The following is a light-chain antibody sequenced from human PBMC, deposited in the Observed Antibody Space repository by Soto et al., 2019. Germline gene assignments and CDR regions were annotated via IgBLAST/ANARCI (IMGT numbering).Light chain of an antibody. CDR3: PQYGCSPLT. J-gene: IGKJ4*01. V-gene: IGKV3-20*01. Sequence: EIVLTQSPGTLSLSPGERATLSCRASQSVSSSYLAWYQHKPGQAPRLLIYGASSRATDIPDRFSGSGSGTDFNLTISRLEREVFAVYFCPQYGCSPLTFGGGTKVEIK. CDR2: GAS. CDR1: QSVSSSY.